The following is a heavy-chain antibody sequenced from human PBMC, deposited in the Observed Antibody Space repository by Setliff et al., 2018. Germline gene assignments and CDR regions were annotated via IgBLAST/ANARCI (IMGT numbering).Heavy chain of an antibody. CDR1: ESTFKTYA. CDR3: ARVYCSGGSCYRNDAFDV. V-gene: IGHV1-69*13. D-gene: IGHD2-15*01. Sequence: SVKVSCKASESTFKTYAINWVRQAPGQGLEWMGGIIPIFNTPNFAQKFQGRVTITADVSTSTAYMDLSSLRSEDTAVYFCARVYCSGGSCYRNDAFDVW. CDR2: IIPIFNTP. J-gene: IGHJ3*01.